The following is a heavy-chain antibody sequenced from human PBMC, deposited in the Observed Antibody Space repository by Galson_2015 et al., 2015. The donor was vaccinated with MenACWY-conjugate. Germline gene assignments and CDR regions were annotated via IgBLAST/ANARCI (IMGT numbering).Heavy chain of an antibody. CDR2: GGST. D-gene: IGHD2-21*01. J-gene: IGHJ4*02. CDR3: VKGGYAIQLYYFDY. Sequence: GGSTYYADSVKGRFTISRDNSKNTLYLQMSSLRAEDTAVYYCVKGGYAIQLYYFDYWGQGTLVTVSS. V-gene: IGHV3-64D*06.